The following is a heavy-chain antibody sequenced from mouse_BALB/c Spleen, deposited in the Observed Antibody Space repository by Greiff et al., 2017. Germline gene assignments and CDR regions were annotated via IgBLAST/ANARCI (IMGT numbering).Heavy chain of an antibody. D-gene: IGHD6-1*01. CDR1: GYTFTSYW. J-gene: IGHJ2*01. CDR3: TRREEDDLFFDY. V-gene: IGHV1-5*01. Sequence: VQLQQSGTVLARPGASVKMSCKASGYTFTSYWMHWVKQRPGQGLEWIGAIYPGNCDTSYNQKFKGKAKLTAVTSTSTAYMELSSLTNEDSAVYYCTRREEDDLFFDYWGQGTTRTVSS. CDR2: IYPGNCDT.